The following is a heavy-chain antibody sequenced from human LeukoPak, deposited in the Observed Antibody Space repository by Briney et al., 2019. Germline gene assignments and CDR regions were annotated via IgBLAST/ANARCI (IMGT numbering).Heavy chain of an antibody. Sequence: SVKVSCKASGGTFSSYAISWVQQAPGQGLEWMGRIIPIFGIANYAQKFQGRVTITADKSTSTAYMELSSLRSEDTAVYYCAKKEYSSSPYYGMDVWGQGTTVTVSS. CDR1: GGTFSSYA. D-gene: IGHD6-6*01. V-gene: IGHV1-69*04. J-gene: IGHJ6*02. CDR2: IIPIFGIA. CDR3: AKKEYSSSPYYGMDV.